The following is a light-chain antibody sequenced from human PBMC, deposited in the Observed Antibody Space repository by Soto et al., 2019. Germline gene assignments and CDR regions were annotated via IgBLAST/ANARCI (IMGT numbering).Light chain of an antibody. J-gene: IGKJ1*01. CDR3: QQSYSKPPT. V-gene: IGKV1-39*01. Sequence: DVHMTQSPSSLSASIGYRFTITCRASQTIRRYLNWYQQKPGKAPKVLLYATSNLQNGVPSRSSGSGSGTDFTLTISGLQPEDFETYYCQQSYSKPPTFGQGTKVDIK. CDR1: QTIRRY. CDR2: ATS.